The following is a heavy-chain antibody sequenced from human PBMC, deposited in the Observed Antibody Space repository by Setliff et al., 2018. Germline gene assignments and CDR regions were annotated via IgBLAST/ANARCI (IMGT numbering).Heavy chain of an antibody. D-gene: IGHD3-10*01. Sequence: ASVKVSCKASGYSFTSYGISWVRQAPGQGLEWMGWISAYNDNKNYAQKFQGGVTMTTDTSTNTVFMELRSLRSDDTAMFYCARVVYYASGSSLSYGMDVWGQGTAVTVS. J-gene: IGHJ6*02. V-gene: IGHV1-18*01. CDR1: GYSFTSYG. CDR3: ARVVYYASGSSLSYGMDV. CDR2: ISAYNDNK.